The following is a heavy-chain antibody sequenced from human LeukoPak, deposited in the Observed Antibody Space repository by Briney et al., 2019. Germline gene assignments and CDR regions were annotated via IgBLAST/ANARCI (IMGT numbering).Heavy chain of an antibody. J-gene: IGHJ2*01. CDR3: ARHVVPGRFVKYFDL. Sequence: PGGSLRLSCAASGFMFSRYWMSWVRQAPGKGLEWVANIRQDGATKYYVDSVRGRFTISRDNDQKSLYLQMNNLRADDMALYFCARHVVPGRFVKYFDLWGRGSLVTVSS. CDR1: GFMFSRYW. V-gene: IGHV3-7*04. D-gene: IGHD3-10*02. CDR2: IRQDGATK.